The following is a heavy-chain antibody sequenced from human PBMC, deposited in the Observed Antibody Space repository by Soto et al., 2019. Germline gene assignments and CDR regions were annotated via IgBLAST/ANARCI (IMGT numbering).Heavy chain of an antibody. V-gene: IGHV3-23*01. CDR1: GFTFSTYA. CDR2: ISGSGVLT. Sequence: VQLLAYGGGLVQPGGSLRLSCAASGFTFSTYAMTWVRQAPGKGLEWVSGISGSGVLTYYADSVKGRFTISRDNSNNTLCLQMNSLRADDTAVYYCAKAWVASNWLNWCDLGGQGTLVTVSS. CDR3: AKAWVASNWLNWCDL. J-gene: IGHJ5*02. D-gene: IGHD6-13*01.